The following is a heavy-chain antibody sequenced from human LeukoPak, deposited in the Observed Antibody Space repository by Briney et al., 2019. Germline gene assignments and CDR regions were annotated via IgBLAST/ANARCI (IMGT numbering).Heavy chain of an antibody. Sequence: GGSLRLSCAASGFIFSSYWMHWVRHAPGKGLAWVSRINTDGSSTSYADSVKGRFTISRDNAKNTLYLQMNSLRAEDTAVYYCATDYGANSGGFDYWGQGTLVTVSS. V-gene: IGHV3-74*01. CDR2: INTDGSST. CDR1: GFIFSSYW. J-gene: IGHJ4*02. D-gene: IGHD4-23*01. CDR3: ATDYGANSGGFDY.